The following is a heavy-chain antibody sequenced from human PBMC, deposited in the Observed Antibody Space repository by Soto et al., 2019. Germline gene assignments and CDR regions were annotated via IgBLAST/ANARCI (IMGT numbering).Heavy chain of an antibody. V-gene: IGHV1-69*01. J-gene: IGHJ6*02. CDR3: AREGPKCSGGSCHGMDV. D-gene: IGHD2-15*01. CDR2: IIPIFGTA. Sequence: QVQLVQSGAEVKKPGSSVKVSCKASGGTFSSYAISWVRQAPGQGLEWMGGIIPIFGTANYAQKFQGRVTITADESTSTAYMELSSLRSEDTAVYYCAREGPKCSGGSCHGMDVWGQGTTVTVSS. CDR1: GGTFSSYA.